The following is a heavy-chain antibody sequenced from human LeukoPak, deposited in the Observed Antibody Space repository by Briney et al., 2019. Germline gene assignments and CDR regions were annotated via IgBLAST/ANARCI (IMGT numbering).Heavy chain of an antibody. V-gene: IGHV3-53*01. Sequence: PGGSLRLSCAASGFIVSSNYMSWVRQAPGKGLEWFSVIYSGGRTYYADSAKGRFTISRDNSRNTLYLQMNSLRAEDTAVYYCARGLGRELDGAFDIWGQGTMVTVSS. CDR3: ARGLGRELDGAFDI. D-gene: IGHD3-10*01. CDR2: IYSGGRT. J-gene: IGHJ3*02. CDR1: GFIVSSNY.